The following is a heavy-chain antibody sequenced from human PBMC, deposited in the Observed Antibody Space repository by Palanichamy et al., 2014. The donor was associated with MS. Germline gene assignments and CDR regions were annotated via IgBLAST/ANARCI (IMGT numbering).Heavy chain of an antibody. CDR2: IDGDASRT. J-gene: IGHJ1*01. V-gene: IGHV3-74*01. CDR3: GRAVFGESSVGLEH. D-gene: IGHD3-10*01. CDR1: GFTFSDYW. Sequence: EVQLVESGGGLVQPGGSLRLSCVASGFTFSDYWMHWVRQAPGKGLVWVGSIDGDASRTRYADSVKGRFTVSRDNAKNTLFLQMHSLTPEDAGVFYCGRAVFGESSVGLEHWGQGTLITVSS.